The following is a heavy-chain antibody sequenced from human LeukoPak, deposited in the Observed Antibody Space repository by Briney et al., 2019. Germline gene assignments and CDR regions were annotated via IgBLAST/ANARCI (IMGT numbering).Heavy chain of an antibody. D-gene: IGHD1-26*01. V-gene: IGHV4-61*01. Sequence: PSETLSLTCTVSGGSVSSGSYYWSWIRQPPGKGLEWIGYIYYSGSTNYNPSLKSRVTISVDTSKNQFSLKLSSVTAADTAVYCCARGGSYYYWYFDLWGRGTLVTVSS. CDR2: IYYSGST. J-gene: IGHJ2*01. CDR3: ARGGSYYYWYFDL. CDR1: GGSVSSGSYY.